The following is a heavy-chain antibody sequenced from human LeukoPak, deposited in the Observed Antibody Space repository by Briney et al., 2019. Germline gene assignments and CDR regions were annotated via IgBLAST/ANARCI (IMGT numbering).Heavy chain of an antibody. Sequence: GGSLRLSCAASGFTFSSYGMHWVRQAPGKGLEWVAVIWYDGSNKYYADSVKGQFTISRDNSKNTLYLQMNSLRAEDTAVYYCARDNYYDSSGLGFDYWGQGTLVTVSS. J-gene: IGHJ4*02. CDR1: GFTFSSYG. CDR3: ARDNYYDSSGLGFDY. CDR2: IWYDGSNK. D-gene: IGHD3-22*01. V-gene: IGHV3-33*01.